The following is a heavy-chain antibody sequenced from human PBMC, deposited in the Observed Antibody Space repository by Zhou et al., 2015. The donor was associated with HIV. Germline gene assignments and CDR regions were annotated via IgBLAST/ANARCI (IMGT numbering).Heavy chain of an antibody. J-gene: IGHJ3*02. D-gene: IGHD3-22*01. V-gene: IGHV3-15*01. Sequence: VQLVESGGGVVQPGRSLRLSCAASGFTFSIYGIHWVRQAPGKGLEWVGRIKSKTDGGTTDYAAPVKGRFTISRDDSKNTLYLQMNSLKTEDTAVYYCTTDWAYSSGYYLGAFDIWGQGQWSPSLQ. CDR2: IKSKTDGGTT. CDR3: TTDWAYSSGYYLGAFDI. CDR1: GFTFSIYG.